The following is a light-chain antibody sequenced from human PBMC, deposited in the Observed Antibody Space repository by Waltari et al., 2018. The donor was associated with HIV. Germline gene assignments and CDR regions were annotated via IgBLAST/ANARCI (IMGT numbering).Light chain of an antibody. CDR2: DSN. CDR1: PGVVNRGPC. J-gene: IGLJ2*01. V-gene: IGLV7-46*01. Sequence: VVTQEPSLTVSPGGTVILTCAPPPGVVNRGPCPYWFQQRPGQAPKTLIFDSNNRYSWTPARFTGSFLGGKAALTLTGAQPEDDADYYCLLSYDGDVVFGGGTKLTVL. CDR3: LLSYDGDVV.